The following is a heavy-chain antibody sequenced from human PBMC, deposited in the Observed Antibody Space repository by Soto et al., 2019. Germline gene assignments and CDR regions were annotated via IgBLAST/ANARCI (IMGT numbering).Heavy chain of an antibody. CDR2: LFGGGDGI. CDR3: AKDSQPDGRWPFDH. D-gene: IGHD2-8*01. V-gene: IGHV3-23*01. CDR1: GFRFSTYA. Sequence: GGSLRLSCAASGFRFSTYAMSWVRQAPGKGLEWVSGLFGGGDGIAYADSVKGRFTISRDNSNNMLYLQMHSLRAEDTAVYYCAKDSQPDGRWPFDHWGQGTLVTVSS. J-gene: IGHJ4*02.